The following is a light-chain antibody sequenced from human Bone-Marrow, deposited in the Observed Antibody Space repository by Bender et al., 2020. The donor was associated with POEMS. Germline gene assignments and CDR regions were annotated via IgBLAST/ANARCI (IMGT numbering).Light chain of an antibody. CDR3: AAWDDSLNAMV. V-gene: IGLV1-44*01. CDR2: SSH. CDR1: SSNIGAHA. J-gene: IGLJ2*01. Sequence: QSVLTQPPSVSGAPGQRVTMTCTGSSSNIGAHAVNWYQHLPGTAPKLLIYSSHRRPSEVPDRFSGSRSGTSASLAISGLQSEDEADYYCAAWDDSLNAMVFGGGTKLTVL.